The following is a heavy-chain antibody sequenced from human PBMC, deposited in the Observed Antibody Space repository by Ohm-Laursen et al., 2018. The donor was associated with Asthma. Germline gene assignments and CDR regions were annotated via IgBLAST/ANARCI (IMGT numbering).Heavy chain of an antibody. CDR1: GGSVSSGSYY. D-gene: IGHD3-9*01. Sequence: SETLSLTCIVSGGSVSSGSYYWIWIRQPPGRGLEFIGYVYHTGSTIYNPSLKGRVTISVDTSKSHFSLWLTSVTSADTAVYYCARGSRIVTGYYGSAALNWFDPWGRGTLVTVSS. V-gene: IGHV4-61*03. CDR2: VYHTGST. CDR3: ARGSRIVTGYYGSAALNWFDP. J-gene: IGHJ5*02.